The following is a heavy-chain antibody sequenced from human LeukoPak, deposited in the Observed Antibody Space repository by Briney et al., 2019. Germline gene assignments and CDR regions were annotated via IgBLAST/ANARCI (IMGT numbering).Heavy chain of an antibody. CDR1: GASIRSYS. J-gene: IGHJ3*02. Sequence: SGTLSLTCSVSGASIRSYSWSWLRQPARKGLEWIGRIHTSASTEYNPSLKSRVTMSVDTSKNQFSLKLNSVTAADTAVYFCARDDNSEYSDDAFDIWGQGTLVTVSS. CDR3: ARDDNSEYSDDAFDI. V-gene: IGHV4-4*07. D-gene: IGHD1-26*01. CDR2: IHTSAST.